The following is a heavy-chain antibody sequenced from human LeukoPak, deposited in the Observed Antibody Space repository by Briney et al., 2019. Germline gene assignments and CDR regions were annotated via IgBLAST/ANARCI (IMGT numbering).Heavy chain of an antibody. CDR2: ISYDGSNK. D-gene: IGHD2-15*01. Sequence: GGSLRLSCAASGFFFSSYAMHWVRQAPGKGLEWVAVISYDGSNKYYADSVKGRFTISRDNSKNTLYLQMNSLRAEDTAVYYCARDVDWFDPWGQGTLVTVSS. CDR1: GFFFSSYA. J-gene: IGHJ5*02. CDR3: ARDVDWFDP. V-gene: IGHV3-30*04.